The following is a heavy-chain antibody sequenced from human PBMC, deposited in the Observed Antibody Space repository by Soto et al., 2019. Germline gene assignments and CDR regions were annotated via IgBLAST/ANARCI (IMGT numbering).Heavy chain of an antibody. CDR3: AREETDWPLAYGLDV. D-gene: IGHD3-9*01. CDR1: GFSCPTCA. V-gene: IGHV3-23*01. CDR2: TSSRVGST. J-gene: IGHJ6*04. Sequence: GGSRILSCGASGFSCPTCAINWVLQAPWKGLEWVSCTSSRVGSTFYADSVQVRFIISRDNAKNSVSLQMNSLRDEDTAVYYCAREETDWPLAYGLDVWGKGTSVTVSS.